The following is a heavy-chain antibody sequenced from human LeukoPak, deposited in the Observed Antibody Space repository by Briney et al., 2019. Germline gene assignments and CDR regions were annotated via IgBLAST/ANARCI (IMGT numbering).Heavy chain of an antibody. CDR3: ARTRYYYNSRSYGAPYYFDY. CDR1: GYSISSAYY. CDR2: VYHSGIT. J-gene: IGHJ4*02. D-gene: IGHD3-10*01. Sequence: PSETLSLTCTVSGYSISSAYYWGWIRQPPGKGLEWVGTVYHSGITYYNPSLKSRVTISVDTSKNQFSLKLSSVTAADTAVYYCARTRYYYNSRSYGAPYYFDYWGQGTLVTVSS. V-gene: IGHV4-38-2*02.